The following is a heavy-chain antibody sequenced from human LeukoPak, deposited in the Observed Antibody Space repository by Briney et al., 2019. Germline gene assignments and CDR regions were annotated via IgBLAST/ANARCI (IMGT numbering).Heavy chain of an antibody. Sequence: GGSLRLSCAASGFTFSSHAINWVRQAPGKGLEWASSISASGGSTYYADSVKGRFTISRDNSKNTLYLQMNSLRAEDTAVYYCARDLPEGYNYFDYWGQGTLVTVSS. D-gene: IGHD5-24*01. J-gene: IGHJ4*02. V-gene: IGHV3-23*01. CDR3: ARDLPEGYNYFDY. CDR2: ISASGGST. CDR1: GFTFSSHA.